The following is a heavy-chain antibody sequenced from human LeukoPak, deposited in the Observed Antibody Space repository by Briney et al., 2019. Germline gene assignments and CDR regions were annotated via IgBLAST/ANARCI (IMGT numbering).Heavy chain of an antibody. CDR2: IIPIFGTA. J-gene: IGHJ4*02. D-gene: IGHD6-19*01. V-gene: IGHV1-69*13. Sequence: GASVKVSCKASNYTFTNYPISWVRQAPGQGLEWMGGIIPIFGTANYAQKFQGRVTITADESTSTAYMELSSLRSEDTAVYYCARSYSSGWYHFFPDYWGQGTLVTVSS. CDR1: NYTFTNYP. CDR3: ARSYSSGWYHFFPDY.